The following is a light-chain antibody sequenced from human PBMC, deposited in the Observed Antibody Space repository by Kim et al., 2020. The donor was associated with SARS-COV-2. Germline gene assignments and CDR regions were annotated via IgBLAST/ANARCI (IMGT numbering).Light chain of an antibody. CDR3: HQYDTHDTST. CDR2: ATS. V-gene: IGKV1-5*03. Sequence: DIQMTQSPSTLSASVGDRVTITCRASQSVRNWLAWYQQKPGEAPKLLIYATSDLESGVPSRFSGSGFGTEFTLTISSLQPDDFATYYCHQYDTHDTSTFGPGTRVDIK. CDR1: QSVRNW. J-gene: IGKJ1*01.